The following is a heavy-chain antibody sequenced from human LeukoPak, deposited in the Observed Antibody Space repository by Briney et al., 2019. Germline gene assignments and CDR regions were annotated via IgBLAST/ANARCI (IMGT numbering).Heavy chain of an antibody. CDR2: IYYSGST. CDR1: GGSISSSSYY. J-gene: IGHJ4*02. V-gene: IGHV4-39*01. Sequence: SETLSLTCTVSGGSISSSSYYWGWIRQPPGKGLEWIGSIYYSGSTYYNPSLKSRVTISVDTSKNQFSLKLSSVTAADTAVYYCARLKSSYGAFCYFDYWGQGTLVTVSS. D-gene: IGHD5-18*01. CDR3: ARLKSSYGAFCYFDY.